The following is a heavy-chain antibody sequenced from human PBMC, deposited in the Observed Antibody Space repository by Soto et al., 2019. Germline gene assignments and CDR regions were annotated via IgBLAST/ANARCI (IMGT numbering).Heavy chain of an antibody. Sequence: EVQLVESGGGPVKPGGSLRLSCAASGFTFSSYSMEWVRQAPGKGLEWVSSISDSGSHKYYADSVKGRFTISRDNAKNSLYLQMNSLRADDTAVYYCASDYWGQGTLVTVSS. V-gene: IGHV3-21*01. CDR2: ISDSGSHK. CDR3: ASDY. J-gene: IGHJ4*02. CDR1: GFTFSSYS.